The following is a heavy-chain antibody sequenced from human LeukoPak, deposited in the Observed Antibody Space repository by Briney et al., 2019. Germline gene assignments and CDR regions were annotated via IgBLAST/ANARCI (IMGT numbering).Heavy chain of an antibody. V-gene: IGHV4-39*01. Sequence: PSETLSLTCTVSGGSISSSSHYWGWIRQPPGKGLEWIGSIYYSGTSYYNPSLKGRVTISVDTSDNQFSLKLSSVAAADTAVYYCARQIKRQAIWIPACEVDYWGQGTLVTVSS. CDR1: GGSISSSSHY. J-gene: IGHJ4*02. D-gene: IGHD2-2*01. CDR2: IYYSGTS. CDR3: ARQIKRQAIWIPACEVDY.